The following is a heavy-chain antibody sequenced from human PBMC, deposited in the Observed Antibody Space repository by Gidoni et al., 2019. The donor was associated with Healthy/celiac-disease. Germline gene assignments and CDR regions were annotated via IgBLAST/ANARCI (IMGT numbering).Heavy chain of an antibody. CDR1: GYTVTSHG. CDR2: ISAYNGNT. CDR3: ARDTKTTVVTTYYYYGMDV. Sequence: QVQLVQSVAEVKNPGASVKVSCKSSGYTVTSHGTSWVRQAPGQGLEWMGWISAYNGNTNYAQKLQGRVTMTTYTSTSTAYMELRSLRSDDTAVYYCARDTKTTVVTTYYYYGMDVWGQGTTVTVSS. V-gene: IGHV1-18*01. D-gene: IGHD4-17*01. J-gene: IGHJ6*02.